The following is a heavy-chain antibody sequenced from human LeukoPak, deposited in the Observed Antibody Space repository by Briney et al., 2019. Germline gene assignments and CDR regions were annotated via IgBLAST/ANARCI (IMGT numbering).Heavy chain of an antibody. D-gene: IGHD5-18*01. J-gene: IGHJ5*02. V-gene: IGHV1-69*13. Sequence: SVKVSCKASGGTFSNYAINWVRQAPGQGLEWMGGIIPIFGSSNYAQKFQGRVTITADESTTTAYMELSSLRSEDTAVYYCARVTHTELSTWFDPWGQGTLVTVSS. CDR2: IIPIFGSS. CDR1: GGTFSNYA. CDR3: ARVTHTELSTWFDP.